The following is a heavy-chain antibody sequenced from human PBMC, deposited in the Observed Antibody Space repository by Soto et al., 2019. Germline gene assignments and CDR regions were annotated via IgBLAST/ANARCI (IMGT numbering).Heavy chain of an antibody. D-gene: IGHD3-3*02. CDR1: GYIFSSFY. CDR3: ARDIFGHVDAFGL. CDR2: TSGYSGNS. Sequence: ASVKVSCKASGYIFSSFYINWVRQAPGQGLEWMGWTSGYSGNSKYAQKFQGRVTMTTDTSTNTGYMEMRGLTSDDTAVYYCARDIFGHVDAFGLWGQGTMVTVS. J-gene: IGHJ3*01. V-gene: IGHV1-18*01.